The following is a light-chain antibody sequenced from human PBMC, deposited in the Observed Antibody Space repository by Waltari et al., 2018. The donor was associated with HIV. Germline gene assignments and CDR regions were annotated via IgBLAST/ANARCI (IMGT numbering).Light chain of an antibody. Sequence: QSALTQPASVSGSPGQSITIPCPGTSSDVGGYNYGPWYQQPPGKAPKLMIYEVSNRPSGVSNRFSGSKSGNTASLTISGLQAEDEADYYCTSYTSSSTYVFGTGTKVTVL. CDR3: TSYTSSSTYV. CDR2: EVS. J-gene: IGLJ1*01. V-gene: IGLV2-14*01. CDR1: SSDVGGYNY.